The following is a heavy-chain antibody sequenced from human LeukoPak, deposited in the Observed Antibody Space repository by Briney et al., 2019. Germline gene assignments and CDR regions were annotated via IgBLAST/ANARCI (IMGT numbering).Heavy chain of an antibody. V-gene: IGHV1-46*01. CDR1: GYTFTSYY. Sequence: ASVKVSCKASGYTFTSYYMHWVRQAPGQGLEWMGIINPSGGSTSYAQKFRGRVTMTRDTSTSTVYMELSSLRSEDTAVYYCARAYSSGLVKFDPWGQGTLVTVSS. D-gene: IGHD6-19*01. CDR2: INPSGGST. J-gene: IGHJ5*02. CDR3: ARAYSSGLVKFDP.